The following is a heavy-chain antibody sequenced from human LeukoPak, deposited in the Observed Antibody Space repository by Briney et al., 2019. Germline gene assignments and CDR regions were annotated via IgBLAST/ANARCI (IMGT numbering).Heavy chain of an antibody. V-gene: IGHV1-2*02. CDR1: GYTFTGYY. CDR3: ARDKYTGYETFDY. Sequence: ASVNVSFKASGYTFTGYYIHWVRQAPGQGLEWMGWINPNNGGTNYAQKFQGRVTMTRDTSISTAYMELNRLTSDDTAVYYCARDKYTGYETFDYWGQGTPVTVSS. D-gene: IGHD5-12*01. J-gene: IGHJ4*02. CDR2: INPNNGGT.